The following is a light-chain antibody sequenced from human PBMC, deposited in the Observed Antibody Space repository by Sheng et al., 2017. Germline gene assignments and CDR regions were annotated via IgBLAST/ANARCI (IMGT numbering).Light chain of an antibody. CDR1: QSISTF. V-gene: IGKV3-11*01. CDR2: DAS. CDR3: QQRNYGLT. J-gene: IGKJ4*01. Sequence: EVVLTQSPATLSVSPGERATLSCRASQSISTFLAWYRQVPGQPPRLLISDASKRATGIPDRFSGSGSGTDFTLTISSLEPEDFAVYYCQQRNYGLTFGGGTKVEIK.